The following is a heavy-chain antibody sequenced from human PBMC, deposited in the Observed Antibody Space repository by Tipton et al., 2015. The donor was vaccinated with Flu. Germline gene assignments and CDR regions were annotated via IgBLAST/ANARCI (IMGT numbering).Heavy chain of an antibody. CDR2: ISTSGST. Sequence: LRLSCSVSGGPISSGTYYWSWIRQPAGKGLEWIGRISTSGSTNYNPSLQSRVTISVDWSKNQFSLNLTSVTAADTAVYYCARDLGGGSGWYRYFDIWGQGTLVTVSS. CDR3: ARDLGGGSGWYRYFDI. D-gene: IGHD6-19*01. CDR1: GGPISSGTYY. J-gene: IGHJ4*02. V-gene: IGHV4-61*02.